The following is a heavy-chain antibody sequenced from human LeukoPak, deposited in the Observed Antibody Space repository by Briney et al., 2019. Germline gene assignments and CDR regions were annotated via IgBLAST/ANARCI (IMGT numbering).Heavy chain of an antibody. CDR2: INHSEAT. CDR1: GGSFSGYY. Sequence: SETLSLTCAVYGGSFSGYYWSWIRQSPGKGLEWIGEINHSEATDYNPSFKSRATISVDTSKNQFSLKLSSVTAADTAVYYCAREAQYCSGGSCYGGYFQHWGQGTLVTVSS. J-gene: IGHJ1*01. CDR3: AREAQYCSGGSCYGGYFQH. D-gene: IGHD2-15*01. V-gene: IGHV4-34*01.